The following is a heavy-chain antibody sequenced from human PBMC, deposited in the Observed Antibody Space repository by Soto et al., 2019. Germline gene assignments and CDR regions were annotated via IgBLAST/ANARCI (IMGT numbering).Heavy chain of an antibody. Sequence: SETLSLTCAVYGVSFSGYYWSWIRQPPGKGLEWIGEINHSGSTNYNPSLKSRVTISVDTSKNQFSLKLSSVTAADTAVYYCARQDYYDSSGYRKFDYWGQGTLVTVSS. CDR2: INHSGST. CDR3: ARQDYYDSSGYRKFDY. J-gene: IGHJ4*02. D-gene: IGHD3-22*01. V-gene: IGHV4-34*01. CDR1: GVSFSGYY.